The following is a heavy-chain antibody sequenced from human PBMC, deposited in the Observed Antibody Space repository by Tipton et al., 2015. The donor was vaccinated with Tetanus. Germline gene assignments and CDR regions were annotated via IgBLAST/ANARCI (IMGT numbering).Heavy chain of an antibody. Sequence: TLSLTCTVSGGSISSSSYYWGWIRQPPGKGLEWIGSIYYSGSTYYNPSLKSRVTISVDTSKNQFSLKLSSVTAADTAVYYCARVPGQQLGNSLRPYYYYGMDVWGQGTTVTVSS. D-gene: IGHD6-13*01. CDR1: GGSISSSSYY. V-gene: IGHV4-39*01. CDR3: ARVPGQQLGNSLRPYYYYGMDV. J-gene: IGHJ6*02. CDR2: IYYSGST.